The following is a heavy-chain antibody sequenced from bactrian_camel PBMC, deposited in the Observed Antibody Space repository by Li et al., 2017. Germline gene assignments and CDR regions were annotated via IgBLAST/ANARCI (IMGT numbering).Heavy chain of an antibody. CDR3: TAAGTTMTHILDNNY. V-gene: IGHV3S53*01. D-gene: IGHD4*01. CDR2: FYTGHGSI. CDR1: GWTYLTYC. J-gene: IGHJ4*01. Sequence: VQLVESGGGSVQAGGSLRLSCVASGWTYLTYCMGWFRQAPGKESEMVARFYTGHGSIVYADSVKGRFTLSRDNTRNTVYLQMNSPKPEDTAVYYCTAAGTTMTHILDNNYWGQGTQVTVS.